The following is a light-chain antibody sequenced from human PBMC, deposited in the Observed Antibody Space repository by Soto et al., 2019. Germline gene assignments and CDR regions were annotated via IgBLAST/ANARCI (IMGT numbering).Light chain of an antibody. J-gene: IGKJ2*01. CDR3: QQYGSSPEYT. CDR1: QSVSSSIY. V-gene: IGKV3-20*01. CDR2: GAS. Sequence: EIVLTQSPGTLSLSPGERATLSCRASQSVSSSIYLAWYQQRPGQAPRLLIYGASSRATGIPDRFSGSGFGTDFTLTISRLEPEDFAVYYCQQYGSSPEYTFGQGTKLEIK.